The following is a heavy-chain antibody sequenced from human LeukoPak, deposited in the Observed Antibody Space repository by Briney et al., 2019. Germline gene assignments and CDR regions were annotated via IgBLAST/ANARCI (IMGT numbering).Heavy chain of an antibody. J-gene: IGHJ6*04. D-gene: IGHD3-10*01. CDR3: ARDPITMVRGADYGMDV. CDR2: MGTSGRTI. Sequence: GGSLRLSCAASGFTFSSYEMNWVRQAPGKGLQWVSYMGTSGRTIHYADSGKGRFTISRDNAKASLYLQMNSLRAEDTAVYYCARDPITMVRGADYGMDVWGKGTTVTVSS. V-gene: IGHV3-48*03. CDR1: GFTFSSYE.